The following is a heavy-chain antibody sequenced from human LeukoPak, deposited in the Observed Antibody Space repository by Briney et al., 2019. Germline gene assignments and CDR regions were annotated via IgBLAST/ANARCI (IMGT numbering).Heavy chain of an antibody. V-gene: IGHV3-30*18. CDR2: ISYDGSNK. D-gene: IGHD5-24*01. CDR3: AKIRMAN. J-gene: IGHJ4*02. CDR1: GFTFSSYG. Sequence: GGSLRLSCAASGFTFSSYGMHWVRQAPGKGLEWVAVISYDGSNKYYADSVKGRFTISRDNSKNTLYLQMNSLRAEDTAVYYCAKIRMANWGQGTLVAVSS.